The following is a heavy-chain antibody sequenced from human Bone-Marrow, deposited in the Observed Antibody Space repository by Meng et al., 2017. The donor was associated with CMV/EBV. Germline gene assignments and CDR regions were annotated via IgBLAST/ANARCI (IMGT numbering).Heavy chain of an antibody. Sequence: SETLSLSCSVSGDSINNYHCSWIRQSPAKGLEWIGYMHYTGNTQYNPSLKSRVTISMDTSKNQFSLNLNSVTAADAAVYYCARDPYSRSWGGWFDPWGQGTLVTVSS. CDR2: MHYTGNT. CDR3: ARDPYSRSWGGWFDP. J-gene: IGHJ5*02. CDR1: GDSINNYH. V-gene: IGHV4-59*13. D-gene: IGHD6-13*01.